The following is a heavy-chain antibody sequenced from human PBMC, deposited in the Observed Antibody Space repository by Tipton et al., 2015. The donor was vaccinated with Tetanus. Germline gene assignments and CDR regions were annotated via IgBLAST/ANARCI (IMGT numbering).Heavy chain of an antibody. Sequence: SLRFSCAASGFTFSRYAMHWVRQAPGKGLEWVAVITYDGKTKYYADSVKGRFTLSRDHAKNTVYLQMNSLRAEDTAVYFCARRSLTNYGLDVWGQGTPVTVSS. D-gene: IGHD1-1*01. J-gene: IGHJ6*02. CDR1: GFTFSRYA. CDR3: ARRSLTNYGLDV. CDR2: ITYDGKTK. V-gene: IGHV3-30*04.